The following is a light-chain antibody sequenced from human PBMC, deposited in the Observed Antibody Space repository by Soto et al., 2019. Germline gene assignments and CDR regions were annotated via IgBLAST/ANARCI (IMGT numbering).Light chain of an antibody. V-gene: IGKV3-20*01. J-gene: IGKJ2*01. Sequence: VLTQSPGILSLSPGERATLSCRASQSVTSNFLAWYQQQTGQAPRLLIYVASTRAAGVPDRFSGSGSGTDFTLTITRLQPEEVAVYYCQQYGRGPRLYTFGHGTKLVVK. CDR2: VAS. CDR3: QQYGRGPRLYT. CDR1: QSVTSNF.